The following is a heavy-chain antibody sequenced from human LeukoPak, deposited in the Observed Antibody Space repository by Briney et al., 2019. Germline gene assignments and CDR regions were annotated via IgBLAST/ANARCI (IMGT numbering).Heavy chain of an antibody. J-gene: IGHJ4*02. CDR1: GYTLTELS. D-gene: IGHD2-15*01. V-gene: IGHV1-24*01. CDR2: FDPEDGET. CDR3: ARRHGRCSDGSCYYPDY. Sequence: ASVKVSCKVSGYTLTELSMHWVRQAPGKGLEWMGGFDPEDGETIYAQKFQGRVTMTRNSSITTAYMELSSLRSEDTAVYYCARRHGRCSDGSCYYPDYWGQGTLVTVSS.